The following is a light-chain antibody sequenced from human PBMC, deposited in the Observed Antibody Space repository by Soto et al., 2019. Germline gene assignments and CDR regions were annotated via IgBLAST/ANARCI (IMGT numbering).Light chain of an antibody. Sequence: EIVLTQSPGTLSLSPGERATLSCRVSQSVSSSYLARYQQKPVQAPRLLIYGASSRATGIPDRFSGSGSGTDFTLTISRLEPKDFAVYYCQQYGSSPKTFGGGTKVEI. J-gene: IGKJ4*01. CDR1: QSVSSSY. CDR3: QQYGSSPKT. V-gene: IGKV3-20*01. CDR2: GAS.